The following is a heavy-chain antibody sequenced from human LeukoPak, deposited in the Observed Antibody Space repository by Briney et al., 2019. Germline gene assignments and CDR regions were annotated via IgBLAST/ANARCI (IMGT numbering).Heavy chain of an antibody. CDR2: INHSGST. D-gene: IGHD3-16*02. V-gene: IGHV4-34*01. CDR3: ARFRHDYVWGSYRSPGNWFDP. J-gene: IGHJ5*02. Sequence: SSETLSLTCAVYGGSFSGYYWSWIRQPPGKGLEWIGEINHSGSTNYNPSLKSRVTISVDTSKNQFSLKLSSVTAADTAVYYCARFRHDYVWGSYRSPGNWFDPWGQGTLVTVSS. CDR1: GGSFSGYY.